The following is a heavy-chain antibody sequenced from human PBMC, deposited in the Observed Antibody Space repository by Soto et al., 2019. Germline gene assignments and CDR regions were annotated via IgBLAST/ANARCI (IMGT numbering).Heavy chain of an antibody. D-gene: IGHD3-22*01. Sequence: GGSLRLSCAASGFTFSSYAMHWVRQAPGKGLEWVAVISYDGSNKYYADSVKGRFTISRDNSKNTLYLQMNSLRAEDTAVYYCARPQYYDSSGYYEGAFDIWGQGTMVTVSS. CDR2: ISYDGSNK. J-gene: IGHJ3*02. V-gene: IGHV3-30-3*01. CDR1: GFTFSSYA. CDR3: ARPQYYDSSGYYEGAFDI.